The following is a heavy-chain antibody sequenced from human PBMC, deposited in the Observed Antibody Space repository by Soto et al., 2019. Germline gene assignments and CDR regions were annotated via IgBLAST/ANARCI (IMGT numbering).Heavy chain of an antibody. D-gene: IGHD3-22*01. V-gene: IGHV1-46*01. Sequence: VASVKVSCKASGFTFTSFYMHWVRQAPGQGPEWMGIMHPYGGSTGYAQKFQGRVTLTRDTPTRTDYMELSSLRSDDTAVYYCAILYYYDSGDYYSNYQYYGMDVWGQGTTVTVSS. CDR2: MHPYGGST. J-gene: IGHJ6*02. CDR1: GFTFTSFY. CDR3: AILYYYDSGDYYSNYQYYGMDV.